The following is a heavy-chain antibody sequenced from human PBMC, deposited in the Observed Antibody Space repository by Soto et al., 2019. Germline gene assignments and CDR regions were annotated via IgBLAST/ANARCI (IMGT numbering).Heavy chain of an antibody. D-gene: IGHD2-21*02. Sequence: GGSLRLSCAASGFAFSSYGMHWVRQAPGKGLEWVTAILYDGSNKYYADSVKGRFTVSRDNSKNTVYLQMNSLRAEDTAVYYCARCNDSDTCYFDSRAQRTPVPVSS. V-gene: IGHV3-30*03. CDR1: GFAFSSYG. CDR2: ILYDGSNK. J-gene: IGHJ4*02. CDR3: ARCNDSDTCYFDS.